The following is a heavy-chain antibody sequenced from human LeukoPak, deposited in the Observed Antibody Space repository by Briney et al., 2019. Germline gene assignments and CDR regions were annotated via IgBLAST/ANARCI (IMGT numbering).Heavy chain of an antibody. Sequence: PPETLSLTCTVSGGSISTSSYYWGWIRQPPGKGLEWIGSIYYSGSTYYNPSLKSRVTISVDTSKNQFSVKLSSVTAADTAVYYCAGMVQTGEAFDYWGQGTLVTVSS. D-gene: IGHD7-27*01. J-gene: IGHJ4*02. CDR2: IYYSGST. V-gene: IGHV4-39*01. CDR1: GGSISTSSYY. CDR3: AGMVQTGEAFDY.